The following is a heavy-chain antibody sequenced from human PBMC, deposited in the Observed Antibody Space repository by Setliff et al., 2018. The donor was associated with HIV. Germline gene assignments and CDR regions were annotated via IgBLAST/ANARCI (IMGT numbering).Heavy chain of an antibody. Sequence: ASVKVSCKASGDTSSSYTISWVRQAPGQGLEWVGGIIALVGATSYAQKFQDRVTLTTDDSTNTAYMGLSSLRSEDTAMYYCAITSRGYSLQRGGAFDIWGQGTLVTVSS. CDR2: IIALVGAT. D-gene: IGHD3-22*01. J-gene: IGHJ3*02. CDR1: GDTSSSYT. V-gene: IGHV1-69*16. CDR3: AITSRGYSLQRGGAFDI.